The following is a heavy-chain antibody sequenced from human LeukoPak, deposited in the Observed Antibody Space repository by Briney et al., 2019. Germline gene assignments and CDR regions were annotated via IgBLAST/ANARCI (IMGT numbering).Heavy chain of an antibody. CDR1: GGSISSYY. V-gene: IGHV4-59*01. CDR3: TRSHSPGNYYYGMDV. Sequence: SETLSLTCTVSGGSISSYYWSWIRQPPGKGLEWIGYIYYSGSTNYNPSLKSRVTISVDTSKNQFSLKLSSVTAADTAVYYCTRSHSPGNYYYGMDVWGQGTTVTVSS. J-gene: IGHJ6*02. D-gene: IGHD3-10*01. CDR2: IYYSGST.